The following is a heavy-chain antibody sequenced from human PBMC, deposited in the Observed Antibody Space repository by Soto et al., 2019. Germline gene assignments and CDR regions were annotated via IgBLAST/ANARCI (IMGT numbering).Heavy chain of an antibody. V-gene: IGHV3-7*05. CDR1: GLTFSTCS. D-gene: IGHD5-12*01. CDR3: SRDWRSGYTSILDC. J-gene: IGHJ4*02. Sequence: GGSLRLSCAASGLTFSTCSMCWARQAPGKGLEWVAKIKAGGNEQYYVDSVKGRFTISRANSENSLYLQMNSLRVEDTAMYFSSRDWRSGYTSILDCWGQGTLVTVSS. CDR2: IKAGGNEQ.